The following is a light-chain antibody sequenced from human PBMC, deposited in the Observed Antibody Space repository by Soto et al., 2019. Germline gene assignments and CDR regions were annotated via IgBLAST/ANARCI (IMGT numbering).Light chain of an antibody. V-gene: IGKV3-15*01. CDR3: QHYKNWPLT. CDR2: GAS. J-gene: IGKJ4*01. Sequence: EIVMTQSPATLSVSPGERATLSCRASQSISNKLGWYQQKPGQAPRLLIYGASTRATGIPGRFSGSGSGTEFTLTISTVQAEDLAVYYCQHYKNWPLTCGRGTKVDIK. CDR1: QSISNK.